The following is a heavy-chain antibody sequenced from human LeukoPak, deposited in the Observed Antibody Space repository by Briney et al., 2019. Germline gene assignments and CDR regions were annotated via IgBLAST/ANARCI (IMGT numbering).Heavy chain of an antibody. J-gene: IGHJ5*02. CDR1: GFTFSSYG. D-gene: IGHD3-3*01. CDR3: AKDLFGFDWFDP. Sequence: PGRSLRLSCAASGFTFSSYGMHWVRQAPGKGLEWVAVISYDGSNKYYADSVKGRFTISRDNSKNTLYLQMNSLRAEDTAVYYWAKDLFGFDWFDPWGQGTLVTGSS. CDR2: ISYDGSNK. V-gene: IGHV3-30*18.